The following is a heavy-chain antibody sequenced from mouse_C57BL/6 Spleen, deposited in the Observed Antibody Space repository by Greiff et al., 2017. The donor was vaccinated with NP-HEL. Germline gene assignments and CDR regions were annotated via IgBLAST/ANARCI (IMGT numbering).Heavy chain of an antibody. CDR3: ARWDDYAWYFDV. V-gene: IGHV1-69*01. Sequence: VQLQQPGAELVMPGASVKLSCKASGYTFTSYWMHWVKQRPGQGLEWIGEIDPSASYTNYNQKFKGKSTLTVDKSSSTAYMQLSSLTSEDSAVYYCARWDDYAWYFDVWGTGTTVTVSP. CDR1: GYTFTSYW. J-gene: IGHJ1*03. D-gene: IGHD2-4*01. CDR2: IDPSASYT.